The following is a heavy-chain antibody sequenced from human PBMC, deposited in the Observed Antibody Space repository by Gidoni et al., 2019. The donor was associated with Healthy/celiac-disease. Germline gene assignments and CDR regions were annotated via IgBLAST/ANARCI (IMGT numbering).Heavy chain of an antibody. D-gene: IGHD3-22*01. Sequence: EVQLVVSGGGLVQTGGSLRRSREAPGCTFSSYSLNWVRQAPGKGLEWVSYISSSSSTRYYADSVKGRFTISRDNAKNSLYLQMNSLRAEDTAVYYCARVNYYDSSGYAWGQGTLVTVSS. V-gene: IGHV3-48*04. CDR1: GCTFSSYS. CDR3: ARVNYYDSSGYA. CDR2: ISSSSSTR. J-gene: IGHJ5*02.